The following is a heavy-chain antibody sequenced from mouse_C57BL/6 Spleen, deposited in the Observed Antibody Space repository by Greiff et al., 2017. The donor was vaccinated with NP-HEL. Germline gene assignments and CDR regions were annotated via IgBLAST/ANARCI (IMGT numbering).Heavy chain of an antibody. CDR3: ARGGDYDGYFDV. CDR1: GYSITSGYY. J-gene: IGHJ1*03. CDR2: ISYDGSN. Sequence: VQLKESGPGLVKPSQSLSLTCSVTGYSITSGYYWNWIRQFPGNKLEWMGYISYDGSNNYNPSLKNRISITRDTSKNQFFLKLNSVTTEDTATYYCARGGDYDGYFDVWGTGTTVTVSS. D-gene: IGHD2-4*01. V-gene: IGHV3-6*01.